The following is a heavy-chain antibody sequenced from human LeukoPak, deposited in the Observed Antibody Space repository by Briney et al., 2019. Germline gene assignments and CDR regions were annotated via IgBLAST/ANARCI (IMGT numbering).Heavy chain of an antibody. CDR2: IYYSGST. CDR1: GGSISSTSYY. Sequence: SETLSLTCTVSGGSISSTSYYWGWIRQPPGKGLEWIGNIYYSGSTYYNPSLKSRATISVDTSKNQFSLKLSSVTAADTAVYYCARHKGDDFWSGHCFDIWGQGTMVTVSS. D-gene: IGHD3-3*01. J-gene: IGHJ3*02. V-gene: IGHV4-39*01. CDR3: ARHKGDDFWSGHCFDI.